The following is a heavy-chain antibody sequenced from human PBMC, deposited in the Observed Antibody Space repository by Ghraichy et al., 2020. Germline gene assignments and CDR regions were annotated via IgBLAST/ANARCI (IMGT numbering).Heavy chain of an antibody. CDR3: ARADWASVDR. D-gene: IGHD3/OR15-3a*01. V-gene: IGHV3-7*01. J-gene: IGHJ4*02. CDR2: INQDGSET. CDR1: GFTFRSYW. Sequence: GGSLRLSCAASGFTFRSYWMTWSRQTPGKGLEWVANINQDGSETYYVDSVKGRFTISRDNAKNSLFLQMNSLRAEDTAVYYCARADWASVDRWGQGTLVTVSS.